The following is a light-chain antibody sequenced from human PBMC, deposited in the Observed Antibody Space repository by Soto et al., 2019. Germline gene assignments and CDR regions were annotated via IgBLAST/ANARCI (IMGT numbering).Light chain of an antibody. CDR2: EAT. V-gene: IGLV2-23*01. J-gene: IGLJ3*02. Sequence: QSALTQPATVSGSPGQSITISCTGTNSDVGYYNLVSWYQQYPGKAPKLLIYEATRRPSGASHRFSGSKSGNTASLTISGPQADDEPHYYCCSYAGSSTLVFGGGTKVTVL. CDR1: NSDVGYYNL. CDR3: CSYAGSSTLV.